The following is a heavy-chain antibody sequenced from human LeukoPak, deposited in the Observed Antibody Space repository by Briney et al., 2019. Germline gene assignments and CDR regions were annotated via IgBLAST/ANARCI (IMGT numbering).Heavy chain of an antibody. J-gene: IGHJ4*02. CDR3: AKTSSGAPRITIFGVVPAPHY. D-gene: IGHD3-3*01. CDR2: ISGSGGST. CDR1: GFTFSSYA. Sequence: GGSLRLSCAASGFTFSSYAMSWVRQAPGKGLEWVSAISGSGGSTYYADSVKGRFTISRDNSKNTLYLRMNSLRAEDTAVYYCAKTSSGAPRITIFGVVPAPHYWGQGTLVTVSS. V-gene: IGHV3-23*01.